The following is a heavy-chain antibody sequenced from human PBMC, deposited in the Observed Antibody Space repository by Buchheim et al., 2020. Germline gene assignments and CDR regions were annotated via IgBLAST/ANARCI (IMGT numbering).Heavy chain of an antibody. D-gene: IGHD2-2*01. Sequence: QVQLQESGPGLVKPSETLSLTCTVSGGSISSYYWSWIRQPPGKGLEWIGYIYYSGSTNYNPSLKSRVTISVDQSKNQSSLKLSSVTAADTAVYYCAKGDYCSSTSCYGSYYYYGMDVWGQGTT. J-gene: IGHJ6*02. CDR2: IYYSGST. CDR1: GGSISSYY. CDR3: AKGDYCSSTSCYGSYYYYGMDV. V-gene: IGHV4-59*01.